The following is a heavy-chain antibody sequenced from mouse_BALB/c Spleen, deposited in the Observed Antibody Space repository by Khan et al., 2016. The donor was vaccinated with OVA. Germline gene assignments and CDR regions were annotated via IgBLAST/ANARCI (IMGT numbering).Heavy chain of an antibody. D-gene: IGHD2-3*01. CDR3: ARWCDGYSYHYAMDY. J-gene: IGHJ4*01. CDR1: GFSLTSYG. CDR2: IWSDGST. V-gene: IGHV2-6*02. Sequence: QVQLKESGPGLVAPSQSLSITCTVSGFSLTSYGVHWVRQPPGKGLEWLVVIWSDGSTNYNSVLKSRLSISKDNSKSQVFLKMNSLQTDDTAIYYCARWCDGYSYHYAMDYWGQGTSVTVSS.